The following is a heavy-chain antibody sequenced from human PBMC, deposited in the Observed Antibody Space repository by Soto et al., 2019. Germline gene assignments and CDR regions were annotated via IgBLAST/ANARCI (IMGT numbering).Heavy chain of an antibody. CDR3: SGYGSGSYYRY. V-gene: IGHV4-59*08. J-gene: IGHJ4*01. CDR2: TYFRGST. Sequence: LETLSLTCTVSGGSITTPYWSWSWIRKPPGKGLEWIGFTYFRGSTNYNPSVRSRVTISLDASKNQLSLKLRSVTAADTAVYYCSGYGSGSYYRYWGHGTLVTVSS. CDR1: GGSITTPY. D-gene: IGHD3-10*01.